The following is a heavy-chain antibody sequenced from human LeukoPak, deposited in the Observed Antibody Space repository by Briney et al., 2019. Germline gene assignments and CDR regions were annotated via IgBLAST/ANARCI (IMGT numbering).Heavy chain of an antibody. Sequence: PGGSLRLSCAASGFTFSSYWMSWVRQAPGKGLEWVANIKQDGSEKYYVDSVKGRFTISRDNAKNSLYLQMNSLRAEDTAVYYCANSLDLAVAGIDYWGQGTLVTVSS. J-gene: IGHJ4*02. V-gene: IGHV3-7*03. CDR2: IKQDGSEK. CDR1: GFTFSSYW. D-gene: IGHD6-19*01. CDR3: ANSLDLAVAGIDY.